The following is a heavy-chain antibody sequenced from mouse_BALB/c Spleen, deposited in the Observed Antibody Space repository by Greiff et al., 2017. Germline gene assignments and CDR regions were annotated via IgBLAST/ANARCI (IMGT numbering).Heavy chain of an antibody. D-gene: IGHD1-1*01. V-gene: IGHV5-6-3*01. J-gene: IGHJ1*01. CDR1: GFTFSSYG. CDR3: ARAGSSLNWYFDV. Sequence: EVKLVESGGGLVQPGGSLKLSCAASGFTFSSYGMSWVRQTPDKRLELVATINSNGGRTYYPDSVKGRFTISRDNAKNTLYLQMSSLKSEDTAMYYCARAGSSLNWYFDVWGAGTTVTVSS. CDR2: INSNGGRT.